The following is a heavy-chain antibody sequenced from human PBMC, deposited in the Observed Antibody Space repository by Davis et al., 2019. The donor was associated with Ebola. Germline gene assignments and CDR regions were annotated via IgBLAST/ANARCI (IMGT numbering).Heavy chain of an antibody. CDR3: AGGTGLHFDY. Sequence: ASVKVSCKASGYTFTSYYVHWVRQAPGQGLEWMGIINPSGGSPSYAQKFQGRVTMTRDTSTSTVYMELSSLRSEDTAVYYCAGGTGLHFDYWGQGTLVTVSS. D-gene: IGHD7-27*01. CDR1: GYTFTSYY. J-gene: IGHJ4*02. CDR2: INPSGGSP. V-gene: IGHV1-46*01.